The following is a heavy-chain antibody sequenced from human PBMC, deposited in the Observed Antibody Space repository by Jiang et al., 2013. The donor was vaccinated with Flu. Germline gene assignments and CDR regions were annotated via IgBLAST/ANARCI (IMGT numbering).Heavy chain of an antibody. D-gene: IGHD6-13*01. V-gene: IGHV3-23*01. Sequence: VQLLESGGGLVQPGGSLRLSCAASGFTFSSYAMSWVRQAPGKGLEWVSAISGSGGSTYYADSVKGRFTISRDNSKNTLYLQMNSLRAEDTAVYYCAKDRLYSSSWPYYFDYVGPGNPGHRLL. J-gene: IGHJ4*02. CDR1: GFTFSSYA. CDR3: AKDRLYSSSWPYYFDY. CDR2: ISGSGGST.